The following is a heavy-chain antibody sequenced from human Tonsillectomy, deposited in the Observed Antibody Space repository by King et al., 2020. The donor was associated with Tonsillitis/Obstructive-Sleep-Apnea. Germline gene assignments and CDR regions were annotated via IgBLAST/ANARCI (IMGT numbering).Heavy chain of an antibody. CDR2: IYTADGT. D-gene: IGHD4-17*01. J-gene: IGHJ4*02. CDR3: AGDPTSVTAWGF. V-gene: IGHV3-53*01. CDR1: GFSVSYNY. Sequence: VQLVESGGGLIQPGGSLRLACAASGFSVSYNYMSWVRQAPGKGLEWVATIYTADGTDSADAVRGRFNISRDNSKNTLFLQMNSLSAEDTAMYYCAGDPTSVTAWGFWGQGTLVTVAS.